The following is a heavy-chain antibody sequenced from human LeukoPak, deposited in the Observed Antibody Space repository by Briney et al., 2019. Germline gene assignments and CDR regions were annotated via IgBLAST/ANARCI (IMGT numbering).Heavy chain of an antibody. J-gene: IGHJ4*02. CDR1: GFSFNTYS. CDR3: ARGRPSNGDLNY. V-gene: IGHV3-7*01. CDR2: IKPDATEK. D-gene: IGHD4-17*01. Sequence: PGGSLRLSCTATGFSFNTYSMTWVRQAPGKGLEWVANIKPDATEKYYVDSVKGRFTISRDNPKNSLSLQMNRLRVEDTAIYYCARGRPSNGDLNYWGQGTLVTVSS.